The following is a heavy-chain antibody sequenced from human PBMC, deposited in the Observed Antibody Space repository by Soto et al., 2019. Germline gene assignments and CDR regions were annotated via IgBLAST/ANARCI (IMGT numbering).Heavy chain of an antibody. V-gene: IGHV1-18*01. CDR2: ISAYNGNT. Sequence: ASVKVSCKASGYTFTSYGVSWVRQAPGQGLEWMGWISAYNGNTKYAQKLQGRVTMTTDTSTNMDLRSLRSDDTAVYYCARDSPPVDYWGQGTLVTVSS. CDR3: ARDSPPVDY. CDR1: GYTFTSYG. J-gene: IGHJ4*02.